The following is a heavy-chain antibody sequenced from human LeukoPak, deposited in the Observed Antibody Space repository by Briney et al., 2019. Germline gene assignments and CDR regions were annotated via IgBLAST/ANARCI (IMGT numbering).Heavy chain of an antibody. Sequence: GASVKVSCKASGYTFSSYAINWVRQTPGQGLEWMGWINTNTANPTYAQGFTGRFVFSLDTSVSTAYLQISSLKAEDTAVYYCAREQNVLRYFDWLFPPGYYYYYMDVWGKGTTVTVSS. CDR1: GYTFSSYA. V-gene: IGHV7-4-1*02. CDR2: INTNTANP. D-gene: IGHD3-9*01. J-gene: IGHJ6*03. CDR3: AREQNVLRYFDWLFPPGYYYYYMDV.